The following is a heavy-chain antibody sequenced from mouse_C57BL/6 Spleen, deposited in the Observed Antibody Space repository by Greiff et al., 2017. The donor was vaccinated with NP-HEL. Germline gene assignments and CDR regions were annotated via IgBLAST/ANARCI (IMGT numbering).Heavy chain of an antibody. CDR1: GYTFTSYW. Sequence: QVQLQQPGAELVMPGASVMLSCKASGYTFTSYWMHWVKQRPGQGLEWIGEIDPSDSYTNYNQKFKGKSTLTVDKSSSTAYMQLSSLTSEDSAVYYCARGGYDGYYRVFAYWGQGTLVTVSA. CDR3: ARGGYDGYYRVFAY. CDR2: IDPSDSYT. D-gene: IGHD2-3*01. V-gene: IGHV1-69*01. J-gene: IGHJ3*01.